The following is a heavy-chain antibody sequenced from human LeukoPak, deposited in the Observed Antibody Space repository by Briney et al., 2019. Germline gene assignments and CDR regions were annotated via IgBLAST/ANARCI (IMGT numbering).Heavy chain of an antibody. CDR1: GITFRNFW. J-gene: IGHJ4*02. V-gene: IGHV3-7*01. D-gene: IGHD5-12*01. CDR2: IKEDGVKK. CDR3: ARDEYSGYDGFDY. Sequence: PGGSLRLSCAASGITFRNFWMTWVRQAPGKGLEWVANIKEDGVKKYYVDSVEGRFTISRDNAKNSLYLQMNSLRAEDTAVYYCARDEYSGYDGFDYWGQGTLVTVSS.